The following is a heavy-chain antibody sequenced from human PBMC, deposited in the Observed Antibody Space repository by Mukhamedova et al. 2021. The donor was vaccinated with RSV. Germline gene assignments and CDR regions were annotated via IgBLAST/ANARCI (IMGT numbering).Heavy chain of an antibody. CDR2: ISYDGSNK. Sequence: EWVAVISYDGSNKYYADSVKGRFTISRDNSKNTLYLQMNSLRAEDTAVYYCARDGDWFGVLLSYFDYWGQGTLVTVSS. V-gene: IGHV3-30-3*01. J-gene: IGHJ4*02. D-gene: IGHD3-10*01. CDR3: ARDGDWFGVLLSYFDY.